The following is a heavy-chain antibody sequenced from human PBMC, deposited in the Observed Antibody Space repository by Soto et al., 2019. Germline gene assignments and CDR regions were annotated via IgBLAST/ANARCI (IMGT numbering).Heavy chain of an antibody. Sequence: SGGSLRLSCAASGFTFDDYAMHWVRQAPGKGLEWVSGISWNSGSIGYADSVKGRFTISRDNAKNSLYLQMNSLRAEDTALYYCAKDDAPGIAAAGTLWLGGGGRGPFDYWGQGTLVTVSS. CDR3: AKDDAPGIAAAGTLWLGGGGRGPFDY. CDR2: ISWNSGSI. D-gene: IGHD6-13*01. V-gene: IGHV3-9*01. CDR1: GFTFDDYA. J-gene: IGHJ4*02.